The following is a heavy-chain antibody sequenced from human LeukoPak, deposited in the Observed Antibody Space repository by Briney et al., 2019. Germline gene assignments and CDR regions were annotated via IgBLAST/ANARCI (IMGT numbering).Heavy chain of an antibody. CDR2: INGGGGST. J-gene: IGHJ4*02. Sequence: GGSLRLSCAASGFTFSSYAMSWVRQAPGKGLDWVSSINGGGGSTYYADSVKGRFTISRDNSKNTLYLQMNSLRAEDTAVYYCAKIGAIGFWGQGTLVTVSS. CDR1: GFTFSSYA. CDR3: AKIGAIGF. D-gene: IGHD4/OR15-4a*01. V-gene: IGHV3-23*01.